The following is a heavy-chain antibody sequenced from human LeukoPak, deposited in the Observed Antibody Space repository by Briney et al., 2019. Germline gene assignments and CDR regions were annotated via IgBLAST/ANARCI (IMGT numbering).Heavy chain of an antibody. V-gene: IGHV4-34*01. CDR1: GGSFSGYY. J-gene: IGHJ5*02. D-gene: IGHD2-2*02. Sequence: SETLSLTCAVYGGSFSGYYWSWIHQPPGKGLEWIGEINHSGSTNYNPSLKSRVPISVDTSKNQFSLKLSSVTAADTDVYYCAREEPLGYCSSTSCYRMSWFDPWGQGTLVTVSS. CDR2: INHSGST. CDR3: AREEPLGYCSSTSCYRMSWFDP.